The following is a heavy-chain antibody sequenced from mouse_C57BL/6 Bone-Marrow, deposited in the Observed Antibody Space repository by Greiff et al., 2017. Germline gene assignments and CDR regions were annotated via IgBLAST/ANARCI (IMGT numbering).Heavy chain of an antibody. D-gene: IGHD1-1*02. CDR2: LDPANGNT. J-gene: IGHJ4*01. CDR1: VFNIKNTY. Sequence: VQLQQSVAELVRPGASVKLSCTASVFNIKNTYMHWVKQRPAQGLEWIGRLDPANGNTKYAQKFQGKAPTTADTSSNTAYLHLSSLTSVETAIYYSARGTIPRAMDYWGQGTSVTVAS. V-gene: IGHV14-3*01. CDR3: ARGTIPRAMDY.